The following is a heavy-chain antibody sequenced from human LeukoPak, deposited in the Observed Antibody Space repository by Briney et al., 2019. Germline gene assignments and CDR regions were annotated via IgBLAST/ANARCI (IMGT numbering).Heavy chain of an antibody. CDR1: GGSISSFY. D-gene: IGHD2-15*01. CDR3: ARHPFATPFDH. V-gene: IGHV4-59*08. J-gene: IGHJ4*02. CDR2: VFYTGDT. Sequence: PSDTLSLTCAVSGGSISSFYWSWIRQPPGKGLEWIGYVFYTGDTNSNPSLKSRVTMSLDTSKRQISLRLTSVTAADTAVYYCARHPFATPFDHWGRGTLVTVSS.